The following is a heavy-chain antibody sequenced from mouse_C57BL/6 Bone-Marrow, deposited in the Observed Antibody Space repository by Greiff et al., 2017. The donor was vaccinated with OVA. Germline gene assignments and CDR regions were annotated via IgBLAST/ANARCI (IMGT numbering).Heavy chain of an antibody. CDR3: ASPSDYTWFAY. J-gene: IGHJ3*01. CDR1: GYSITSGYY. D-gene: IGHD2-4*01. CDR2: ISYDGSN. Sequence: VQLKESGPGLVKPSQSLSLTCSVTGYSITSGYYWNWIRQFPGNKLEWMGYISYDGSNNYNPSLKNRISITRDTSKNQFFLKLNSVTTEDTATYYCASPSDYTWFAYWGQGTLVTVSA. V-gene: IGHV3-6*01.